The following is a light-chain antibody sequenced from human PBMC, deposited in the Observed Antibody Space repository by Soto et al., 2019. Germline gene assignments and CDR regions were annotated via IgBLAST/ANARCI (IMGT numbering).Light chain of an antibody. CDR2: EVN. Sequence: QSALTQPASVSGSPGQSIAISCTGTRSDVGSYNFVSWYQQHPGKAPKLIIYEVNKRPSGVSNRFSGSKSGNTASLTISGLQAEDEADYYCCSYGGSSTWVFGGGTQLTVL. CDR1: RSDVGSYNF. CDR3: CSYGGSSTWV. V-gene: IGLV2-23*02. J-gene: IGLJ3*02.